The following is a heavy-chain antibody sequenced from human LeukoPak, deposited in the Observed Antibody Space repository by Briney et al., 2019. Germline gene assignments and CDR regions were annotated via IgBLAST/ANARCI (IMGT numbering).Heavy chain of an antibody. V-gene: IGHV3-23*01. D-gene: IGHD3-22*01. J-gene: IGHJ3*02. CDR1: GFTFSSYA. CDR2: ISGSGGST. Sequence: PGGSLRLSCAASGFTFSSYAMSWVRQAPGKGLEWVSAISGSGGSTYYADSVKGRFTISRDNSKNTLYLQMNSLRAEDTAVYYCAKIQKRITMIVVVIPDAFDIWGQGTMVTVSS. CDR3: AKIQKRITMIVVVIPDAFDI.